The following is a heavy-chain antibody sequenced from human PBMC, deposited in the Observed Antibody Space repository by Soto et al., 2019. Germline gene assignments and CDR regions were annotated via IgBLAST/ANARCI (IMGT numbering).Heavy chain of an antibody. Sequence: ASVKVSCKASGYTSTNNDINRVRQAPAQGLEWIGWMNTNTNTTDSAVDFEGIVSLTWYTSFSTPHMQQNNLKSHDTTVFYCERGVVRTCSVWLGSWGQGTLVTVSS. CDR3: ERGVVRTCSVWLGS. D-gene: IGHD3-10*02. J-gene: IGHJ5*01. V-gene: IGHV1-8*01. CDR2: MNTNTNTT. CDR1: GYTSTNND.